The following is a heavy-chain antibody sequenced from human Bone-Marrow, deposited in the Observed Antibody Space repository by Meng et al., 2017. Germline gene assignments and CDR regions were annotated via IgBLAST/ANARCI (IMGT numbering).Heavy chain of an antibody. CDR2: ISGSGGST. J-gene: IGHJ3*02. V-gene: IGHV3-23*04. CDR3: AKEIVATILNDAFDI. D-gene: IGHD5-12*01. Sequence: GQQVGAGGGLIQPGGSLRLSCAASGFTVSSNYMSWVRQAPGKGLEWVSVISGSGGSTYYADSVKGRFTISRDNSKNTLYLQMNSLRAEDTAVYYCAKEIVATILNDAFDIWGQGTMVTVSS. CDR1: GFTVSSNY.